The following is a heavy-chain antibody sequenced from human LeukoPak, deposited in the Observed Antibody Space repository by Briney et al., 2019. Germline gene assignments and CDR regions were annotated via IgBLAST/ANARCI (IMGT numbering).Heavy chain of an antibody. D-gene: IGHD3-3*01. CDR3: ARFPQEYDFWSGPDY. J-gene: IGHJ4*02. CDR1: GYTFTGSY. CDR2: INPNSGGT. Sequence: GASVKVSCKASGYTFTGSYTHWVRQAPGQGLEWMGWINPNSGGTNYAQKFQGRVTMTRDTSISTAYMELSRLRSDDTAVYYCARFPQEYDFWSGPDYWGQGTLVTVSS. V-gene: IGHV1-2*02.